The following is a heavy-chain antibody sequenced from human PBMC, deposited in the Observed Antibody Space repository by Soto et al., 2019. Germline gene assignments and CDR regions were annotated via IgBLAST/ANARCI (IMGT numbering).Heavy chain of an antibody. CDR2: INAGNGNT. J-gene: IGHJ5*02. Sequence: ASVKVSCKASGYTFTSYAMHWVRQAPGQRLEWMGWINAGNGNTKYSQKFQGRVTITRDTSASTAYMELNNLRIEDTGVYYCAKPRSSLEWPPFDPWGHGTRVTVSS. V-gene: IGHV1-3*01. CDR1: GYTFTSYA. CDR3: AKPRSSLEWPPFDP. D-gene: IGHD3-3*01.